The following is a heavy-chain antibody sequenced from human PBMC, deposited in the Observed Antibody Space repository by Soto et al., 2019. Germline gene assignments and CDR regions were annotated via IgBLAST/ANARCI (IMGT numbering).Heavy chain of an antibody. Sequence: QVQLVQSGAEVRKPGSSVKVSCMASGGTFSSYAISWVRQAPGQWLEWMGGIIPIFGTANYAQKFQCRVTITADESTITAYMELSSLRSEDTAVYYCARDRAAAGRMDVWGHGTTVTVSS. CDR3: ARDRAAAGRMDV. V-gene: IGHV1-69*01. J-gene: IGHJ6*02. CDR2: IIPIFGTA. D-gene: IGHD6-13*01. CDR1: GGTFSSYA.